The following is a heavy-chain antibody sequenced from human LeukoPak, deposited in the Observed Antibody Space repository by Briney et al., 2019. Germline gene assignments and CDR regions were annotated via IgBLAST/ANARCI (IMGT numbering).Heavy chain of an antibody. CDR3: AKDLSSSSWHYYYYGMDV. CDR1: GFTFSNYA. CDR2: ISGSGGST. V-gene: IGHV3-23*01. Sequence: QPGRSLRLSCVASGFTFSNYAMAWVRQAPGKGLEWVSAISGSGGSTYYADSVKGRFTISRDNSKNTLCLQMNSLRAEDTAVYYCAKDLSSSSWHYYYYGMDVWGQGTTVTVSS. D-gene: IGHD6-13*01. J-gene: IGHJ6*02.